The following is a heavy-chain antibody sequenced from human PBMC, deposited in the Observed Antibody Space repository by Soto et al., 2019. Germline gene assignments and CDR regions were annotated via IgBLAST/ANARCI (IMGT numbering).Heavy chain of an antibody. CDR2: IYWDDDK. CDR1: GFSLNTSAVG. CDR3: AHREGDDYVWGSYKDAFDS. J-gene: IGHJ3*02. D-gene: IGHD3-16*01. Sequence: QITLKESGTTLVKPTQTLTLTCTFSGFSLNTSAVGVGWIRQPPGKALEWLALIYWDDDKRYNPSLKSRLTITKDTSKNQVVLKMTRMDPVDTGTYFCAHREGDDYVWGSYKDAFDSWGQGTMVTVSS. V-gene: IGHV2-5*02.